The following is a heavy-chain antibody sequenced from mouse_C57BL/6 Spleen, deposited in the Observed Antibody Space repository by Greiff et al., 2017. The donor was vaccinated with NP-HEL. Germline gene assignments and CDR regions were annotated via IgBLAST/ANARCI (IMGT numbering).Heavy chain of an antibody. CDR2: IHPNSGST. V-gene: IGHV1-64*01. CDR3: ATAFTTVVATGYFDV. J-gene: IGHJ1*03. Sequence: VQLQQSGAELVKPGASVKLSCKASGYTFTSYWMHWVKQRPGQGLEWIGMIHPNSGSTNYNEKFKSKATLTVDKSSSTAYMQLSRLISEDSVVYYCATAFTTVVATGYFDVWGTGTTVTVSS. CDR1: GYTFTSYW. D-gene: IGHD1-1*01.